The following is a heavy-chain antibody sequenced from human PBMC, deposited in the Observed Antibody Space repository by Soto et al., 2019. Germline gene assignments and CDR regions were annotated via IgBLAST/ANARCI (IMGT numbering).Heavy chain of an antibody. CDR2: VSPYSGNT. CDR3: AAGTFLGPWQY. CDR1: GDTLTSYG. Sequence: QLQLVQSGVEVKKPGSSLKVSCQASGDTLTSYGISWVRQAPGPGLEWMGWVSPYSGNTNYSPKVQGRVPLTTDTTTSTAYMELRSLTSDDTAVYYCAAGTFLGPWQYWGQGTLVTVSS. V-gene: IGHV1-18*01. D-gene: IGHD3-10*01. J-gene: IGHJ4*02.